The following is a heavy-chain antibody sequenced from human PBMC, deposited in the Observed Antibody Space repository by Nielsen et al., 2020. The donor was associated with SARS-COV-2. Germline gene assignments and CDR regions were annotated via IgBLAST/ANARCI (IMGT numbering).Heavy chain of an antibody. Sequence: GGSLRLSCAASGFTFSSYWMHWVRQAPGKGLVWVSRINSDGSSTSYADSVKGRFTISRDNAKNSLYLQMNSLRDEDTAVYYCARDGDKRQLAQYYFDYWGQGTLVTVSS. CDR3: ARDGDKRQLAQYYFDY. CDR2: INSDGSST. CDR1: GFTFSSYW. D-gene: IGHD6-6*01. J-gene: IGHJ4*02. V-gene: IGHV3-74*01.